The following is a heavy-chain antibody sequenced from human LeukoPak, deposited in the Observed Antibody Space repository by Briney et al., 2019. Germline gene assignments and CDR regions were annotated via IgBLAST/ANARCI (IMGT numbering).Heavy chain of an antibody. D-gene: IGHD1-14*01. J-gene: IGHJ4*02. CDR2: INPNSGGT. Sequence: ASVKVSCKASGYTFTGYYMHWVRQAPGQGLEWMGWINPNSGGTNYAQKLQGRVTMTRDTSISTAYMELSRLRSDDTAVYYCARDGPSGGTNYDYWGQGTLVTVSS. CDR1: GYTFTGYY. V-gene: IGHV1-2*02. CDR3: ARDGPSGGTNYDY.